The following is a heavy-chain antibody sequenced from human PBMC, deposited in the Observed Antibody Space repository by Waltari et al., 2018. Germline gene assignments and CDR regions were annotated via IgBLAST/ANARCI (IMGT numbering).Heavy chain of an antibody. D-gene: IGHD1-26*01. CDR1: GFTFSSYA. CDR2: ISGSGGST. V-gene: IGHV3-23*01. J-gene: IGHJ5*02. Sequence: EVQLLESGGGLVQPGGSLRLSCAASGFTFSSYAMSWVRQAPGKGLEWVSAISGSGGSTYYADSVKGRFTISRDNSKNTLYLQMNSLRAEDTAVYYCAKDLVRDIVGATGEWFDPWGQGTLVTVSS. CDR3: AKDLVRDIVGATGEWFDP.